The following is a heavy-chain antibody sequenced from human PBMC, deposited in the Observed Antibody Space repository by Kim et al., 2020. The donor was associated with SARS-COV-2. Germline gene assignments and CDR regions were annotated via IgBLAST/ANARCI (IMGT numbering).Heavy chain of an antibody. CDR1: GFTFSSYG. J-gene: IGHJ4*01. CDR3: AKDKRPAQYGEPEDY. V-gene: IGHV3-30*18. CDR2: ISYDGSNK. Sequence: GGSLRLSCAASGFTFSSYGMHWVRQAPGKGLEWVAVISYDGSNKYYADSVKGRFTISRDNSKNTLYLQMNSLRAEDTAVYYCAKDKRPAQYGEPEDYSG. D-gene: IGHD4-17*01.